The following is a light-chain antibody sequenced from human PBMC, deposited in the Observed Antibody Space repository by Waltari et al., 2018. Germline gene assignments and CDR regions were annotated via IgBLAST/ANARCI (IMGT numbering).Light chain of an antibody. Sequence: QSVLTQPPSASGTPGQRVTISCSGGISNIGINSVNWYQHLPGMAPKLLVDRNDRRPSVGPHRFSGSYAGTSASLAISGLQSEDEADYYWAAWDDSLKARFFGGGTKVTVL. CDR3: AAWDDSLKARF. CDR2: RND. CDR1: ISNIGINS. V-gene: IGLV1-44*01. J-gene: IGLJ2*01.